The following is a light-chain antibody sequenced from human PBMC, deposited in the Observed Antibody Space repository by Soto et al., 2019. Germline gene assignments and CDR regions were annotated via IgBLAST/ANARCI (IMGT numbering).Light chain of an antibody. CDR2: AAS. J-gene: IGKJ4*01. Sequence: DIQMTQSPATLSVSLGDRVTISCRASQTADNYLTWYQQKPGQAPKLLMYAASTWPTGVPARFTGSGSGTEFTLTIISLQSEDYAVYYCQQCNDLPHTFGGGTKVDIK. CDR3: QQCNDLPHT. V-gene: IGKV3D-15*01. CDR1: QTADNY.